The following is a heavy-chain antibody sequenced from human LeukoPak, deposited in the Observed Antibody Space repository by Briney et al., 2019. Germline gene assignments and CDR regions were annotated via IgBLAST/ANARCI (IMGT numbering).Heavy chain of an antibody. CDR2: ISAYNGNT. CDR1: GYTFTSYG. Sequence: GASVKVSCKASGYTFTSYGISWVRQAPGQGLEWMGWISAYNGNTNYAQKLQGRVTMTTDTSTSTAYMELRSLRSDDTAVYYCARVPASYYYYYMDVWGKGTTVTVSS. CDR3: ARVPASYYYYYMDV. V-gene: IGHV1-18*01. D-gene: IGHD2-15*01. J-gene: IGHJ6*03.